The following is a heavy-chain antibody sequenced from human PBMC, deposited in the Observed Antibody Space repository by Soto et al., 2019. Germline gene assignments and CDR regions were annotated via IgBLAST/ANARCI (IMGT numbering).Heavy chain of an antibody. D-gene: IGHD6-13*01. CDR3: ARDRTGIAAAGLFDY. CDR1: GFTFSSYA. Sequence: PGGSLRLSCAASGFTFSSYAMHWVRQAPGKGLEWVAVISYDGSNKYYADSVKGRFTISRDNSKNTLYLQMNSPRAEDTAVYYCARDRTGIAAAGLFDYWGQGTLVTVSS. V-gene: IGHV3-30-3*01. CDR2: ISYDGSNK. J-gene: IGHJ4*02.